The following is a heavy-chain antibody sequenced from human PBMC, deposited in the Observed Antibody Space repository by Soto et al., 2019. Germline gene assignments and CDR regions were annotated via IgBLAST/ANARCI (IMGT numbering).Heavy chain of an antibody. CDR1: GFTFSSYG. V-gene: IGHV3-30*18. CDR2: ISYDGSNK. CDR3: TKDEGMTTVTSVDY. J-gene: IGHJ4*02. D-gene: IGHD4-17*01. Sequence: QVQLVESGGGVVQPGRSLRLSCAASGFTFSSYGMHWVRQAPGKGLEWVAVISYDGSNKYYADSVKGRFTISRDNSKNTLELQMNSLRAEDTAGYYCTKDEGMTTVTSVDYWGQGTLVTVSS.